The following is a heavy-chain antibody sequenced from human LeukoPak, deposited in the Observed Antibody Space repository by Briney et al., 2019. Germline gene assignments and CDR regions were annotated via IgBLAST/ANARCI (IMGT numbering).Heavy chain of an antibody. CDR1: GFTFDDYA. V-gene: IGHV3-9*01. Sequence: PGGSLRLSCAASGFTFDDYAMHWVRQAQGRGREWVSGISWNSGSIGYADSVKGRFTISRDNAKNSLYLQMNSLRAEDTALYYCAKDIAVAGMTFWYFDLWGRGTLVTVSS. CDR2: ISWNSGSI. D-gene: IGHD6-19*01. J-gene: IGHJ2*01. CDR3: AKDIAVAGMTFWYFDL.